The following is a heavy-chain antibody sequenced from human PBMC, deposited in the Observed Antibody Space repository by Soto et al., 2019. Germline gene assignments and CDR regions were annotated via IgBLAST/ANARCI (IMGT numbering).Heavy chain of an antibody. J-gene: IGHJ6*02. Sequence: QVRLVQSGAEVKEPGDSVRVSCEASGYTFTAYHIHWVRQAPGQGLEWMGWINPKFGDTGYAQDFQGRVSMTSDMSISRVYMELSRRTSDDTAIYYCARNTDYYYGRGSGNGHGVWGQGTTVTVFS. D-gene: IGHD3-10*02. CDR3: ARNTDYYYGRGSGNGHGV. V-gene: IGHV1-2*02. CDR2: INPKFGDT. CDR1: GYTFTAYH.